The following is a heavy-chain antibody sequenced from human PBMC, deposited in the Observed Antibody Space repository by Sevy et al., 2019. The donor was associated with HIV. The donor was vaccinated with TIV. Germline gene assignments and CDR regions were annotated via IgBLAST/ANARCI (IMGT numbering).Heavy chain of an antibody. CDR1: GLTFRSYA. J-gene: IGHJ4*02. CDR3: LAYCSPNNCRFAY. V-gene: IGHV3-30*03. D-gene: IGHD2-21*01. CDR2: FSYGGISA. Sequence: GGSLRLSCSASGLTFRSYAMHWVRQAPGKGLEWVAVFSYGGISAHYADSVKGRFTISRDNSRNTLYLQMDSLGPEDTAVYYCLAYCSPNNCRFAYWGQGTRVTVSS.